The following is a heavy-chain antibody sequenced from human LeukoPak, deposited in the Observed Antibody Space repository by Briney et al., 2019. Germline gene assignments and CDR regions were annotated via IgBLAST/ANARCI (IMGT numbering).Heavy chain of an antibody. CDR1: GGSISSGSYY. CDR3: ARYSSGWYFSWFDP. D-gene: IGHD6-19*01. J-gene: IGHJ5*02. CDR2: INHSGST. V-gene: IGHV4-61*10. Sequence: PSETLSLTCTVSGGSISSGSYYWSWIRQPAGKGLEWIGEINHSGSTNYNPSLKSRVTISVDTSKNQFSLKLSSVTAADTAVYYCARYSSGWYFSWFDPWGQGTLVTVSS.